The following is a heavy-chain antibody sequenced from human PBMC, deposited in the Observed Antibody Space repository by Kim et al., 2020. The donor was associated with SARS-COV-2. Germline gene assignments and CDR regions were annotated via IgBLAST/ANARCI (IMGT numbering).Heavy chain of an antibody. CDR1: GFTFTAYE. Sequence: GGSLRLSCAASGFTFTAYEMNWIRQAPGKGLEWVAYVSQSGRTTYYADSVKGPLTISRDNAKNSLYLQMSSLRADDTGVYYCAREGTLGPLDYCGQGTL. J-gene: IGHJ4*02. CDR3: AREGTLGPLDY. D-gene: IGHD3-10*01. CDR2: VSQSGRTT. V-gene: IGHV3-48*03.